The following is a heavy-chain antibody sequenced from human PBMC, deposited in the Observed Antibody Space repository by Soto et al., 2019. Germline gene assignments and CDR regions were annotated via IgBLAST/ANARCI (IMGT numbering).Heavy chain of an antibody. CDR1: GFTFGNYA. Sequence: PGGSLRLSCAASGFTFGNYAMSWVRQAPGKGLEWVSSISGSGGTKYYADSVKDRFTVSRDKSKNTLYLQMSSLRAEDTAIYYCAKIRNLGVIISLFVYWGQGTLVTVSS. V-gene: IGHV3-23*01. J-gene: IGHJ4*02. CDR2: ISGSGGTK. D-gene: IGHD3-3*01. CDR3: AKIRNLGVIISLFVY.